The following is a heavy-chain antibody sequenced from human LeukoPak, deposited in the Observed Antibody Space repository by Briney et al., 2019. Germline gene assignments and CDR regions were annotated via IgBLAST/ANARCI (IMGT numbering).Heavy chain of an antibody. CDR1: GRSFSGYY. D-gene: IGHD1-26*01. Sequence: SSETLSLTCAVYGRSFSGYYWSWLRPPAGKGLEWIGYIYYSWSTNYNPSLKGRVTMSVDTSKNQFSLKLSSVTAADTAVYYCARAEGDSGSYYYYLDYWGQGTLVTVSS. CDR2: IYYSWST. CDR3: ARAEGDSGSYYYYLDY. J-gene: IGHJ4*02. V-gene: IGHV4-59*01.